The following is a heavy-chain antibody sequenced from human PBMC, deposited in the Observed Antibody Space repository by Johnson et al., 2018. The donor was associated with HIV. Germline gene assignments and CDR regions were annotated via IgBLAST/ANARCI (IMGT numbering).Heavy chain of an antibody. Sequence: VKLFESGGGLVQPGGSLRLSCAASGFTFSSYDMHWVRQATGKGLEWVSAIGTAGDTYYPGSVKGRFTITSENAKNSLYLQMNSLRAGDPAVYYCARTLRRYSSSWYSAFDIWGQGTMVTVSS. V-gene: IGHV3-13*01. J-gene: IGHJ3*02. CDR2: IGTAGDT. CDR3: ARTLRRYSSSWYSAFDI. D-gene: IGHD6-13*01. CDR1: GFTFSSYD.